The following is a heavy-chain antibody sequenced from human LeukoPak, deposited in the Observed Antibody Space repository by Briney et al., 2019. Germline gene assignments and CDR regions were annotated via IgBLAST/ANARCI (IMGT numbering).Heavy chain of an antibody. V-gene: IGHV4-59*01. CDR1: GGSISSYY. Sequence: SETLSLTCTVSGGSISSYYWSWIRQPPGKGLEWIGYIYYSGSTNYNPSLKSRVTISVDTSKNQFSLKLSSVTAADTVVYYCASALWFGPFDYWGQGTLVTVSS. D-gene: IGHD3-10*01. CDR3: ASALWFGPFDY. J-gene: IGHJ4*02. CDR2: IYYSGST.